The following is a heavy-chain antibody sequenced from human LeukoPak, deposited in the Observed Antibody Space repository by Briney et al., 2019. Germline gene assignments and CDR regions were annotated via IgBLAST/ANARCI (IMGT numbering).Heavy chain of an antibody. J-gene: IGHJ1*01. CDR3: ARGPYPRYFQH. Sequence: SQTLSLTCTVSGGSINSAGYYWNWIRQHPGKGLEWIGYIYYSGSTNYNPSLKSRVTISVDTSKNQFSLKLSSVTAADTAVYYCARGPYPRYFQHWGQGTLVTVSS. CDR2: IYYSGST. V-gene: IGHV4-31*03. CDR1: GGSINSAGYY.